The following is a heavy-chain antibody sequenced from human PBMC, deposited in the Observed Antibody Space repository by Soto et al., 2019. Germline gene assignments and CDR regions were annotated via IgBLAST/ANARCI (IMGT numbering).Heavy chain of an antibody. D-gene: IGHD2-15*01. CDR1: GFTFSTYA. J-gene: IGHJ4*02. Sequence: EVHLLESGGGLVQPGGSLRLSCAASGFTFSTYAMHWVRQAPGKGLEWVSVITGSGGSTYYADSVKGRFTISRDNSKNTLYLRMNSRRTEDTAIYYCVNLPPPHLGYCSGVNCYFDYWGQGTLVTVSS. V-gene: IGHV3-23*01. CDR2: ITGSGGST. CDR3: VNLPPPHLGYCSGVNCYFDY.